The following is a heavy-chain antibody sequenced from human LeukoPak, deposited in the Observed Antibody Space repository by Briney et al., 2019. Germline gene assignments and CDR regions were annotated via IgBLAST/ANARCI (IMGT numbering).Heavy chain of an antibody. CDR3: AREGFEGGYYDFWSGYTNDAFDI. Sequence: GGSLRLSCAASGFTVSSNYMSWVRQAPGKGLEWVSYITSSSTIYYADSVKGRFTISRDNAKNSLYLQMNSLRAEDTAVYYCAREGFEGGYYDFWSGYTNDAFDIWGQGTMVTVSS. D-gene: IGHD3-3*01. CDR1: GFTVSSNY. J-gene: IGHJ3*02. V-gene: IGHV3-69-1*01. CDR2: ITSSSTI.